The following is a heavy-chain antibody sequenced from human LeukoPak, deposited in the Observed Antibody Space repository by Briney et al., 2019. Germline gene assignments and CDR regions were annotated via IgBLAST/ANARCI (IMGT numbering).Heavy chain of an antibody. CDR2: ISGSGGST. J-gene: IGHJ4*02. D-gene: IGHD3-22*01. CDR1: GFTFSSYA. V-gene: IGHV3-23*01. CDR3: AKEHDYYYDSSGYLLDY. Sequence: QPGGSLRLSCAASGFTFSSYAMSWVRQAPGKGLEWVSAISGSGGSTYYADSVKGRFTISRDNSKNTLYLQMNSLRAEDTAVYYCAKEHDYYYDSSGYLLDYWGQGTLVTVSS.